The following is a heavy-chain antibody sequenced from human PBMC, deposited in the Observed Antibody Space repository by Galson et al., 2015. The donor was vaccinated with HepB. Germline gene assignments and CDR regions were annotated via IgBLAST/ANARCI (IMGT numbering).Heavy chain of an antibody. D-gene: IGHD1-14*01. J-gene: IGHJ4*01. V-gene: IGHV3-53*01. CDR2: IYDDGRT. CDR1: GFVVSTSH. Sequence: SLRLSCAASGFVVSTSHMSWVRQAPGRGLEWVSIIYDDGRTFYSDSVTGRFIISRDISRNSLLLQLRSLRADDTALYYCVQAPQVNLGFYWGHGTLVTVSS. CDR3: VQAPQVNLGFY.